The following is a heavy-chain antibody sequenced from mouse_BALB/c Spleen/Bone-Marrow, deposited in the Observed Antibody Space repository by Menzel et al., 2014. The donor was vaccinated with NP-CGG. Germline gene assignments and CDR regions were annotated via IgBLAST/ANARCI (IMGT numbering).Heavy chain of an antibody. CDR1: GFTFSSYA. D-gene: IGHD2-10*02. Sequence: EVKVIESGGGLVKPGGSLKLSCAASGFTFSSYAMSWVCRTPEKRLEWVATISSGGSYIYYPDSVKGRFTISRDNAKNTLYLQMSSLRSEDTAMYYCARRYGNYGAMDYWGQGTSVTVSS. V-gene: IGHV5-9-1*01. CDR2: ISSGGSYI. J-gene: IGHJ4*01. CDR3: ARRYGNYGAMDY.